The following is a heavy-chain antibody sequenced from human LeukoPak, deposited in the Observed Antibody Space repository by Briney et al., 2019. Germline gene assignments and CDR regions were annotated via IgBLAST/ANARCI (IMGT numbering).Heavy chain of an antibody. CDR2: IYYSGST. D-gene: IGHD1-26*01. V-gene: IGHV4-59*01. CDR3: ARGTWALLSAYYFDY. J-gene: IGHJ4*02. CDR1: GGSISSYY. Sequence: SATLSLTCTVSGGSISSYYWSWIRQPPGKGLEWIGYIYYSGSTNYNPSLKSRVTISVDTSKNQFSLKLSSVTAADTAVYYCARGTWALLSAYYFDYWGQGTLVTVSS.